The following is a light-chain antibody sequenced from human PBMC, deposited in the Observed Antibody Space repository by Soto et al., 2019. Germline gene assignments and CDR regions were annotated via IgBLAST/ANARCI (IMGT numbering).Light chain of an antibody. CDR2: KAS. CDR1: QTLSCW. Sequence: DIRMTQSPSTLSASVGDRVTITCRASQTLSCWLAWYQQKPGKAPKLLIYKASNLESGVPSRFSGSESGTEFTLTISSLQPDDFATYYCLQYHSYPVTFGQGTKVDI. J-gene: IGKJ1*01. CDR3: LQYHSYPVT. V-gene: IGKV1-5*03.